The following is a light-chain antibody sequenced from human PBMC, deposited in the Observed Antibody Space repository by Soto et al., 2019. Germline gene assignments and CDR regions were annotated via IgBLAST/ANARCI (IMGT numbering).Light chain of an antibody. J-gene: IGLJ1*01. CDR3: SSYTTSNTRQIV. V-gene: IGLV2-14*03. Sequence: QSVLTQPASVSGSPGQSITISCTGTGSDVCGYNYVSWYQHHPGKAPKLMIFDVSNRPSGVSNRFSGSKSGNTASLTISGLQPEDEADYYCSSYTTSNTRQIVFGTGTKVTVL. CDR2: DVS. CDR1: GSDVCGYNY.